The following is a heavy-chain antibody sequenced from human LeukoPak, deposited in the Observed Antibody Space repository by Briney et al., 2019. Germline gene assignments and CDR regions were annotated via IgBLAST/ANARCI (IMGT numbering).Heavy chain of an antibody. D-gene: IGHD4-17*01. V-gene: IGHV3-21*01. CDR2: ISSSSYI. J-gene: IGHJ4*02. Sequence: GGSLRLSCAASGFTFSSYSMNWVRQAPGKGLEWVSSISSSSYIYYADSVKGRFTISRDNAKNSLYLQMNSLRAEDTAVYYCARGDYGDYASWYFDYWGQGTLVTVSS. CDR1: GFTFSSYS. CDR3: ARGDYGDYASWYFDY.